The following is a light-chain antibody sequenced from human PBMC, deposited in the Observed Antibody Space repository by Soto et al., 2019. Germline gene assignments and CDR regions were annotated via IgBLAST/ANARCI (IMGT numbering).Light chain of an antibody. CDR1: HNAYINS. V-gene: IGKV3-20*01. CDR2: GGA. CDR3: QQYCGAPFT. J-gene: IGKJ3*01. Sequence: EIVLTQSPGSLLLSPGERASLSCRTTHNAYINSVAWYQHKPGQTPRLLIYGGATRATDVPDRFIGSGSVADIALTITTLEPIDSEVYYCQQYCGAPFTCGPGT.